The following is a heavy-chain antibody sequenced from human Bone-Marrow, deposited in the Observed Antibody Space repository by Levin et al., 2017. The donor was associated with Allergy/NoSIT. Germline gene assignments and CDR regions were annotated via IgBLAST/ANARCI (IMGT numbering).Heavy chain of an antibody. J-gene: IGHJ4*02. CDR1: GGSISSDDDY. D-gene: IGHD4-17*01. Sequence: SETLSLTCTVSGGSISSDDDYWGWIRQPPGKGLEWIGFIFYSGDTYYNPSLKSRLTISVDTSKNQFSLRLSSVTPADTAVYYCARERVARPRNAYGAPGHFDYWGQGSLVTVSS. CDR2: IFYSGDT. V-gene: IGHV4-30-4*01. CDR3: ARERVARPRNAYGAPGHFDY.